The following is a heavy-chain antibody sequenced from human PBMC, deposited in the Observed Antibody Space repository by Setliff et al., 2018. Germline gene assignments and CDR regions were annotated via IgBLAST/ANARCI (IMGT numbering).Heavy chain of an antibody. CDR1: GFTFKTYE. J-gene: IGHJ5*02. CDR3: GRDVFDFRTGQGGP. Sequence: GGSLRLSCEASGFTFKTYEMIWVRQAPGKGLERVSKTHTDGITIYSDSVRGRFTIFRDNAKNSLSLQMNGLRAEDTSVYYCGRDVFDFRTGQGGPWGQGTRVTVSS. D-gene: IGHD3-3*01. V-gene: IGHV3-48*03. CDR2: THTDGITI.